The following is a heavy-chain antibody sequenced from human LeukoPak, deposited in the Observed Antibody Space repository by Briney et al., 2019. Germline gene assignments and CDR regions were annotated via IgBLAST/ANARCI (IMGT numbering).Heavy chain of an antibody. CDR2: VNERGGT. CDR3: ARGQGATVPQVGKNWFDP. V-gene: IGHV4-34*01. J-gene: IGHJ5*02. D-gene: IGHD1-26*01. CDR1: IDSFSNYH. Sequence: SETLSLTCAVYIDSFSNYHWNWIRQTPAKGMEWIGEVNERGGTNISPSLRSRVILSVDTSKNQFSLKLISVTVADTAIYYCARGQGATVPQVGKNWFDPWGQGTRVTVSS.